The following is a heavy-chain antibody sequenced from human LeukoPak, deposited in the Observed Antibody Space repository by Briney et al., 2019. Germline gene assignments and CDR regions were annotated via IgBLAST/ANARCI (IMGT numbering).Heavy chain of an antibody. D-gene: IGHD1-26*01. CDR3: ARGSGSYLGWFDP. CDR1: GGSISSGSYY. CDR2: IYTSGST. V-gene: IGHV4-61*02. Sequence: SQSLSLTCTVSGGSISSGSYYWSWIRQPAGKGLEWIGRIYTSGSTNYNPSLKSRVTIPVDTSKNQFSLKLSSVTAADTAVYYCARGSGSYLGWFDPWGQGTLVTVSS. J-gene: IGHJ5*02.